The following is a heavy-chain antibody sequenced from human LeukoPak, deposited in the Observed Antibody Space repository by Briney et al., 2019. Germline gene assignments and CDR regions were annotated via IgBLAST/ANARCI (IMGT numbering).Heavy chain of an antibody. CDR1: GFTFSHYL. Sequence: GGSLRLSCAASGFTFSHYLMHWVRQAPGKGLVWVSRINSDESNTNSYADSVKGRFIISRDKARNTLYLQMNSLRAEDTAVYFCGRGGNGIDIWGQGTTVIVS. CDR2: INSDESNT. D-gene: IGHD2-8*01. V-gene: IGHV3-74*01. J-gene: IGHJ3*02. CDR3: GRGGNGIDI.